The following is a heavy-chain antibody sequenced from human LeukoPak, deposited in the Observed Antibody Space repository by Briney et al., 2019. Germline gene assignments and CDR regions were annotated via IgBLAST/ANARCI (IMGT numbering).Heavy chain of an antibody. CDR3: ARDYSSSSGYFDY. V-gene: IGHV1-2*02. Sequence: GASVKVSCKASGYTFTGYYMRWVRQAPGQGLEWMGWINPNSGDTNYAEKFQGRVTMTRDTSISTAYMDLRRLRSDDTAVYYCARDYSSSSGYFDYWGQGTLVTVSS. J-gene: IGHJ4*02. CDR1: GYTFTGYY. D-gene: IGHD6-6*01. CDR2: INPNSGDT.